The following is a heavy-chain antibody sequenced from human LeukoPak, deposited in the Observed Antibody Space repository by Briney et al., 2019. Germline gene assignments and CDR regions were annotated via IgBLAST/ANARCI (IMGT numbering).Heavy chain of an antibody. CDR3: TRDGSYYFDY. J-gene: IGHJ4*02. D-gene: IGHD6-6*01. V-gene: IGHV3-49*04. CDR2: IRSKAYGGTT. Sequence: PGRSLRHSCTASGFTFGDYAMSWVRQAPGKGLEWVGFIRSKAYGGTTEYAASVKGRFTISRDDSKSIAYLQMNSLKTEDTAVYYCTRDGSYYFDYWGQGTLVTVSS. CDR1: GFTFGDYA.